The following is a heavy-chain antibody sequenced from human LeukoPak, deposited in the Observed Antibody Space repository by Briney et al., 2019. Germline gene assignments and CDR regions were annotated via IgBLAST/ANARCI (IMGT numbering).Heavy chain of an antibody. Sequence: GGSLRLSCAASGFTFSSYWMHWVRQAPGKGLVWVSRINSDGSSTSYADSVKGRFTISRDNAKNTLYLQMNSLRAEDTAVYYCARDRQWLGYYYYMDVWGKGTTVTVSS. CDR1: GFTFSSYW. CDR2: INSDGSST. D-gene: IGHD6-19*01. CDR3: ARDRQWLGYYYYMDV. J-gene: IGHJ6*03. V-gene: IGHV3-74*01.